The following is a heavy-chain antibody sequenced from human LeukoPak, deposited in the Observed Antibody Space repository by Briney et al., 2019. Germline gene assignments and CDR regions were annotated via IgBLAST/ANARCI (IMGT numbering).Heavy chain of an antibody. CDR3: ARSNYDFWSGYSNWFDP. CDR2: IIPIFGTA. D-gene: IGHD3-3*01. V-gene: IGHV1-69*01. Sequence: SVNVSCKASGGTFSSYAISWVRQAPGQGLEWMGGIIPIFGTANYAQKFQGRVTITADESTSTAYMELRSLRPDDTAVYYCARSNYDFWSGYSNWFDPWGQGTLVTVSS. J-gene: IGHJ5*02. CDR1: GGTFSSYA.